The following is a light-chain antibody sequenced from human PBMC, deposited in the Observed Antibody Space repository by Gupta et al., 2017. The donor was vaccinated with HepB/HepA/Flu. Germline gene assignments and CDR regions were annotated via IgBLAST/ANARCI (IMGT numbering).Light chain of an antibody. CDR2: EIS. Sequence: DIVMSQTPLSTPVTLRQPASISCRSSQSLVHSDGNSYLSWLQQRPGQLPRLLMYEISNRATGVPDRFSGSGAGADFTLRISRVEAEDVGVYYCRQRKRFPPEFGQGTRLEIK. CDR1: QSLVHSDGNSY. J-gene: IGKJ5*01. V-gene: IGKV2-24*01. CDR3: RQRKRFPPE.